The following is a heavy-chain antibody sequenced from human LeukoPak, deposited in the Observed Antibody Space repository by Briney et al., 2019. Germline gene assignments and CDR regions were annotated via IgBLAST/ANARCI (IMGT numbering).Heavy chain of an antibody. CDR2: IYYSGST. CDR3: ARLVVIAHDWYFDL. D-gene: IGHD2-21*01. V-gene: IGHV4-30-4*08. Sequence: PSETLSLTCTVSGGSISSGSYYWSWLRQPPGKGLEWIGYIYYSGSTYYNPSLKSRVTISVDTSKNQFSLKLSSVTAADTAVYYCARLVVIAHDWYFDLWGRGTLVTVSS. J-gene: IGHJ2*01. CDR1: GGSISSGSYY.